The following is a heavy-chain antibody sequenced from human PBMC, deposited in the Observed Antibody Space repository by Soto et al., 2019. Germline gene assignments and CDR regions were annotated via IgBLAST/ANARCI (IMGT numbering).Heavy chain of an antibody. Sequence: GESLKISCNGSGYSFTNYWIAWVRQLPWKGLEYMGIIYPSDSTTRYSPSFQGQVTISADKSISTAYLQWNSLKASDTAMYYCARHGFYGDYSSNYFDPWGQGTLGTVCS. CDR3: ARHGFYGDYSSNYFDP. CDR2: IYPSDSTT. D-gene: IGHD4-17*01. J-gene: IGHJ5*02. CDR1: GYSFTNYW. V-gene: IGHV5-51*01.